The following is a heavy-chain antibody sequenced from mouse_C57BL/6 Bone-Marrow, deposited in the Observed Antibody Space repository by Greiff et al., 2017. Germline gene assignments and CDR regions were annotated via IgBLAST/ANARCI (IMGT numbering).Heavy chain of an antibody. Sequence: QVQLKESGPELVKPGASVKISCKASGYAFSSSWMNWVKQRPGKGLEWIGRIYPGDGDPNYNGKFKGKATLTADKSSSTAYMQLSSLTSEDSAVYFCASLPLDYWGQGTTLTVSS. V-gene: IGHV1-82*01. CDR2: IYPGDGDP. J-gene: IGHJ2*01. CDR3: ASLPLDY. CDR1: GYAFSSSW. D-gene: IGHD5-5*01.